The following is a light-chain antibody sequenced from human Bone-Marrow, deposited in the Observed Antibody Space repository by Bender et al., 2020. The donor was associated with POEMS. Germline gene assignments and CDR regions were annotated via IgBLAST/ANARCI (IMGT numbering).Light chain of an antibody. CDR2: EVS. V-gene: IGLV2-23*02. CDR1: SSDVGSYNL. CDR3: QSYDNSLGGWV. J-gene: IGLJ3*02. Sequence: QSALTQPASVSGSPGQSITISCTGTSSDVGSYNLVSWYQQHPGKAPKLMIYEVSKRPSGVSNRFSGSKSDNTASLTISGLQAEDEADYYCQSYDNSLGGWVFGGGTKLTVL.